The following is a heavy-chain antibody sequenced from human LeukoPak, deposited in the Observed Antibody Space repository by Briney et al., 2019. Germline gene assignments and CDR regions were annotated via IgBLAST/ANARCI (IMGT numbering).Heavy chain of an antibody. CDR2: ITYDGSND. CDR3: AAGYGSIDY. D-gene: IGHD6-13*01. Sequence: GRSLRLSCGASGFTVGSYPIHWVRQAPGKGLEWVSLITYDGSNDYYADSVNGPFTISRDTSKNSLFLQMSSLRHEDTAVYYCAAGYGSIDYWGQGTLVTVSS. CDR1: GFTVGSYP. J-gene: IGHJ4*02. V-gene: IGHV3-30*15.